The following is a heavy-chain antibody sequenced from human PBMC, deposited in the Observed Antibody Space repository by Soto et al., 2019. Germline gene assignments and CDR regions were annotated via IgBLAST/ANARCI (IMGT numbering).Heavy chain of an antibody. D-gene: IGHD3-9*01. CDR3: ASQGLPYFDWSPTPLYYMDV. CDR2: INHSGNT. Sequence: SETLSLTCTVYGGSFSGYYWSWIRQPPGKGLEWIGEINHSGNTNYNPSLKSRVTISVDKSKNQFSLKLSSVTAADTAVYYCASQGLPYFDWSPTPLYYMDVWGKGTTVTVSS. J-gene: IGHJ6*03. CDR1: GGSFSGYY. V-gene: IGHV4-34*01.